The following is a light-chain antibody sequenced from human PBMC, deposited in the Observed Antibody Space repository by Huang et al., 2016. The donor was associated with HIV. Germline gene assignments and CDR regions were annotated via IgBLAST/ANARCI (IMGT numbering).Light chain of an antibody. CDR3: QQYRNWPPVT. V-gene: IGKV3-15*01. CDR2: GPS. Sequence: IVMTQSPDTLSVSPGEKATLSCRAGQNIVTSLTWYQQKPGQAPKPLIYGPSTRAKGIPVRFSGSGSGTELTFTITGLQSDDFGVDYCQQYRNWPPVTFGQGTKVEI. J-gene: IGKJ1*01. CDR1: QNIVTS.